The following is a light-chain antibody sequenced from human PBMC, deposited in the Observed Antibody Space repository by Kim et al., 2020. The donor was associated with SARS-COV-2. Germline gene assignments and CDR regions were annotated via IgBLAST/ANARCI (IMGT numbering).Light chain of an antibody. CDR2: RNN. Sequence: QTATLPCTGNSNNVGDEGAAWLQQHQGHPPKLLTYRNNNRPSGISDRFSASRSGNTASLTISGLQPEDETDYYCSAWDSSLSAWVFGGGTQLTVL. V-gene: IGLV10-54*04. CDR1: SNNVGDEG. J-gene: IGLJ3*02. CDR3: SAWDSSLSAWV.